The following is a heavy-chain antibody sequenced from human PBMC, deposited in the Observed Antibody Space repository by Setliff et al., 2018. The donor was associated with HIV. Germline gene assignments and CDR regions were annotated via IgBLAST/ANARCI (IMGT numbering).Heavy chain of an antibody. CDR2: MYTSGGGA. CDR1: GYSFTTYY. V-gene: IGHV1-46*01. CDR3: ARGESAAAGTGVCDY. D-gene: IGHD6-13*01. Sequence: GASVKVSCKTSGYSFTTYYIHWMRQAPGQGLEWVGLMYTSGGGAKYAQKFQGRVTMTRDTSTRTVYMELSSLRSEDTAMYYCARGESAAAGTGVCDYWGQGTLVTVSS. J-gene: IGHJ4*02.